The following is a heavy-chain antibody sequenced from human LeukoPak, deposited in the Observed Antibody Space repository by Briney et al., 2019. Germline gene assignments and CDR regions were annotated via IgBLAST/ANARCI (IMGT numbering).Heavy chain of an antibody. Sequence: ASVKVSCKASGGTFSSYAISWVRQAPGQGLEWMGGIIPIFGTANYAQKFQGRVTITADESTSTAYMELSSLRSEDTAVYYCARGGGDWNDGKVDWFDPWGQGTLVTVSS. D-gene: IGHD1-1*01. CDR1: GGTFSSYA. V-gene: IGHV1-69*13. CDR2: IIPIFGTA. J-gene: IGHJ5*02. CDR3: ARGGGDWNDGKVDWFDP.